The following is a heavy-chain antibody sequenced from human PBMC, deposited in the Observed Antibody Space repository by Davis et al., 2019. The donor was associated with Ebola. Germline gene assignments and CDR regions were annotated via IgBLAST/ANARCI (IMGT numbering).Heavy chain of an antibody. CDR1: GGSISSGTYF. Sequence: PSETLSLTCTVSGGSISSGTYFWSWIRQHPGKGLEWIGNIYYSGNYNYSPSLKSRVNISVDTSKNQFSLNLNSVTAADTAVYYCARETGYCSDDSCIYYYSYIMDVWGQGTTVTVSS. J-gene: IGHJ6*02. V-gene: IGHV4-31*03. CDR2: IYYSGNY. CDR3: ARETGYCSDDSCIYYYSYIMDV. D-gene: IGHD2-15*01.